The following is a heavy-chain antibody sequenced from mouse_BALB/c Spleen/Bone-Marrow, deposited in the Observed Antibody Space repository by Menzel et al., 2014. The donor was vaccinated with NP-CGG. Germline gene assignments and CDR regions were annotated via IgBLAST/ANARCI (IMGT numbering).Heavy chain of an antibody. D-gene: IGHD2-4*01. CDR2: IDPANGNT. V-gene: IGHV14-3*02. CDR1: GFNIKDTY. Sequence: VQLQQPGAELVKPGASVKLSCTASGFNIKDTYMHWVKQRPEQGLEWIGRIDPANGNTKYDPKFQGKATITADTSSNTAYLQRSSLTSEDTAVYYCASYDYGYYFDYWGQGTTLTVSS. J-gene: IGHJ2*01. CDR3: ASYDYGYYFDY.